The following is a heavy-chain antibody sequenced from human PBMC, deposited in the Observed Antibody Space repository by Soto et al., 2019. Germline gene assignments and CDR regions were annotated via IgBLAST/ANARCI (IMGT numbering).Heavy chain of an antibody. CDR2: IKSKTDGGTT. D-gene: IGHD2-2*02. CDR3: TTDLADIVLVPAALPDAFDI. J-gene: IGHJ3*02. Sequence: GGSLRLSCAASGFTFSNAWMNWVRQAPGKGLEWVGRIKSKTDGGTTDYAAPVKGRFTISRDDSKNTLYLQMNSLKTEDTAVYYCTTDLADIVLVPAALPDAFDIWGQGTMVTVSS. V-gene: IGHV3-15*07. CDR1: GFTFSNAW.